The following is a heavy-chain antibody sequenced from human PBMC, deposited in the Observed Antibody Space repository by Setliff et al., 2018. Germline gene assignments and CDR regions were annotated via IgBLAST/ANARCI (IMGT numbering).Heavy chain of an antibody. D-gene: IGHD2-2*02. V-gene: IGHV3-15*07. Sequence: GGSLRLSCAASGFTFSYAWMHWVRQAPGKGLEWVGRSKSKTAGGAIDYAAPVKGRFTISRDDSKNTSYLQMSSLKTEDTAMYYCTTDRAACSGSSCYNGFDVWGQGTMVTVS. CDR2: SKSKTAGGAI. J-gene: IGHJ3*01. CDR1: GFTFSYAW. CDR3: TTDRAACSGSSCYNGFDV.